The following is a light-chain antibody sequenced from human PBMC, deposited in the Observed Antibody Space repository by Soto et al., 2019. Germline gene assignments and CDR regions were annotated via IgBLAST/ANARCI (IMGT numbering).Light chain of an antibody. CDR1: QSVSSSY. V-gene: IGKV3-20*01. J-gene: IGKJ5*01. Sequence: EILMTQSPGTLSLSPGERATLSCRASQSVSSSYFAWYQKKPGQAPRLLIYGACSKTTVIPDRFSGSGSGTDITITSSRLAHEDVALYYRQHYSSSITFGQGTRLEIK. CDR3: QHYSSSIT. CDR2: GAC.